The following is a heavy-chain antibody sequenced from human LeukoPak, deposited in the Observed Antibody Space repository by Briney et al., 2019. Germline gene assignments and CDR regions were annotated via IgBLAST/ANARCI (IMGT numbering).Heavy chain of an antibody. CDR2: ISSSGSTI. J-gene: IGHJ4*02. D-gene: IGHD3-22*01. V-gene: IGHV3-11*01. CDR3: ASETHSYDSSGLDY. CDR1: GFTFSDYY. Sequence: GGSLRLSCAASGFTFSDYYMSWICQAPGKGLEWVSYISSSGSTIYYADSVKGRFTISRDNAKNSLYLQMNSLRAEDTAMYYCASETHSYDSSGLDYWGQGTLVTVSS.